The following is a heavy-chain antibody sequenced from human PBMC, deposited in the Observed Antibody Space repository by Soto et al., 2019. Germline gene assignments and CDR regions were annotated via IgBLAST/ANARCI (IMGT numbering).Heavy chain of an antibody. Sequence: GGSLRLSCAASVFTFSSYSMNWVRQAPGKGLEWVSYISSSSSTIYYADSVKGRFTISRDNAKNSLYLQMNSLRDEDTAVYYCAIEMATIVSNWFDPWGQGTLVTVSS. CDR3: AIEMATIVSNWFDP. V-gene: IGHV3-48*02. CDR2: ISSSSSTI. J-gene: IGHJ5*02. CDR1: VFTFSSYS. D-gene: IGHD5-12*01.